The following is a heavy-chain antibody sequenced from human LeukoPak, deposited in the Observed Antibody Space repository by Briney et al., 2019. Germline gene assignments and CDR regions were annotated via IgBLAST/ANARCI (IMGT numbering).Heavy chain of an antibody. V-gene: IGHV3-11*05. CDR1: GFSVSDYS. CDR2: VMSGRGST. D-gene: IGHD3-22*01. Sequence: PGGSLGLSCAASGFSVSDYSISWIRQSPGKGPEWISYVMSGRGSTNYADSVKGRFTISRDNAKNSVALQLDGLRADDTAVYFCARERRGNYYAFESWVQGTLVSGSS. CDR3: ARERRGNYYAFES. J-gene: IGHJ4*02.